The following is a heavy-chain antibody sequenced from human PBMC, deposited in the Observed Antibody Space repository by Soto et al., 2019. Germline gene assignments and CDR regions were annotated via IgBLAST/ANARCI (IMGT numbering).Heavy chain of an antibody. CDR1: GGTFSSYA. J-gene: IGHJ6*02. CDR3: ARALGPTMRYYYYYGMDV. Sequence: QVQLVQSGAEVKKPGSSVKVSCKASGGTFSSYAISWVRQAPGQGLEWMGGIIPIFGKANYAQKFQGRVTITADESTSTAYMELSSLRSEDTDVYYCARALGPTMRYYYYYGMDVWGQGTTVTVSS. D-gene: IGHD3-16*01. CDR2: IIPIFGKA. V-gene: IGHV1-69*01.